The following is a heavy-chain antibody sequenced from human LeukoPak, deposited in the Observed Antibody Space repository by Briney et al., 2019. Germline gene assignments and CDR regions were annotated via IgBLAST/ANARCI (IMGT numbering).Heavy chain of an antibody. D-gene: IGHD6-13*01. V-gene: IGHV3-30*04. CDR2: ISYDGSNK. Sequence: GGSLRLSCAASGFTFSSYAMHRVRQAPGKGLEWVAVISYDGSNKYYADSVKGRFTISRDNSKNTLYLQMNSLRAEDTAVYYCARGSIAADSGGGIWGQGTMVTVSS. CDR1: GFTFSSYA. J-gene: IGHJ3*02. CDR3: ARGSIAADSGGGI.